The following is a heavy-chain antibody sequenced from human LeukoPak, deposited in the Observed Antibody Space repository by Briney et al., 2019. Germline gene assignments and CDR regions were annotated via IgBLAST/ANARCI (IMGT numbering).Heavy chain of an antibody. D-gene: IGHD3-16*02. J-gene: IGHJ4*02. V-gene: IGHV3-43*02. CDR3: AKTLRLGELSLYRPCDS. CDR2: IGVDGIST. Sequence: PGGSLRLSCAASGFTFEDYAMHCVRHGPGGGLGWVSLIGVDGISTYYADSVKGRFTISRDKGKNSMYLEMNSLRTEDTALYYCAKTLRLGELSLYRPCDSWGQGTLVTVSS. CDR1: GFTFEDYA.